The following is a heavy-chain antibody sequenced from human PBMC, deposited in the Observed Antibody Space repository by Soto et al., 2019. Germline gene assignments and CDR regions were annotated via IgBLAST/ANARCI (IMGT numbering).Heavy chain of an antibody. D-gene: IGHD6-19*01. CDR2: IXPIFGXA. V-gene: IGHV1-69*05. J-gene: IGHJ4*02. CDR1: GVTFSRYA. CDR3: ARAVAVDADFDY. Sequence: VKVSCKASGVTFSRYAISWVRQAPGKGVEWMGGIXPIFGXAHYAQKFQGXXTIPRDTXXSTDYMELSRLRSEDTAVYYCARAVAVDADFDYWGQGTLVTVSS.